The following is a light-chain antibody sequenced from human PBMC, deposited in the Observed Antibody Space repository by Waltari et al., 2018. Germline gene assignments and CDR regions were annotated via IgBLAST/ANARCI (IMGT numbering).Light chain of an antibody. V-gene: IGKV1-9*01. Sequence: IQLTQSPSSLSASVGERVTITCRASQGIDNYLAWYQQKPGKAPKLLIYAASSLQRGVPSRFSGSNSGTDFTFTISSLQPEDFATYFCLQLKSFPLTFGGGTKVEIQ. J-gene: IGKJ4*01. CDR2: AAS. CDR1: QGIDNY. CDR3: LQLKSFPLT.